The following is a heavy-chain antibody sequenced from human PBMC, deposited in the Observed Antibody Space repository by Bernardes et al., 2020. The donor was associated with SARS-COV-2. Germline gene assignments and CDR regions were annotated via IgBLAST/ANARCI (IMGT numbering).Heavy chain of an antibody. J-gene: IGHJ2*01. CDR3: ARGRGMYYYGTGSRYFDR. Sequence: TLSRTCAVYGGSFRGYYWSWIRQSSGKGLEWIGEINHSGSTNYNPSLKSRVTISVDTPKNQFSLKLSSVTAADTAVYYCARGRGMYYYGTGSRYFDRWGRGTLGTVSS. D-gene: IGHD3-10*01. CDR2: INHSGST. CDR1: GGSFRGYY. V-gene: IGHV4-34*01.